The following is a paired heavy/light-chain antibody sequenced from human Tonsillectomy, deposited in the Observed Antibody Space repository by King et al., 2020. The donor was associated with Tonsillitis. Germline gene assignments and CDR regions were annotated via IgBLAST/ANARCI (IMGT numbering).Light chain of an antibody. CDR1: QTVSTF. V-gene: IGKV1-39*01. CDR3: QQSYTTPRLS. J-gene: IGKJ4*01. Sequence: DIQMTQSPSSLSGSVGDRVTITCRASQTVSTFLNWYQQKPGKAPKLLIYGASRLQSGVPSRFSGSGSGTDFTLTINSLQPEDIATYYCQQSYTTPRLSFGGGTKVEI. CDR2: GAS.
Heavy chain of an antibody. CDR2: ISADGSRT. V-gene: IGHV3-30*15. CDR3: ARDNGAPDPAFDS. CDR1: GFTFSYYA. J-gene: IGHJ4*02. Sequence: QEQLVESGGGVVQPGRSLRLSCRASGFTFSYYAIYWVRQAPGKGLEWVAVISADGSRTHYADSAKGRFTISRDNSMDTLYLEMRSLGHDDTAIYYCARDNGAPDPAFDSWGQGTLVTVSS. D-gene: IGHD3-22*01.